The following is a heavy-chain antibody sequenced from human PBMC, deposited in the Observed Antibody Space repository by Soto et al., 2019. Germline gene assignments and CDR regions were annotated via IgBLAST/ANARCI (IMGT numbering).Heavy chain of an antibody. CDR3: AKGVPGIAVAGTGYFQH. J-gene: IGHJ1*01. CDR2: IIPILGIA. V-gene: IGHV1-69*02. Sequence: ASVKVSCKASGGTFSSYTISWVRQAPGQGLEWMGRIIPILGIANYAQKFQGRVTITADKSTSTAYMELSSLRSEDTAVYYCAKGVPGIAVAGTGYFQHGGQGTLVTVSS. D-gene: IGHD6-19*01. CDR1: GGTFSSYT.